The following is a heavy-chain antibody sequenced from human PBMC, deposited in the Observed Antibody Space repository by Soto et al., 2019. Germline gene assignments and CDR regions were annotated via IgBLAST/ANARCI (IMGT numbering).Heavy chain of an antibody. V-gene: IGHV3-33*01. CDR3: ARDAARYCSGGSCYFLQH. D-gene: IGHD2-15*01. CDR1: GFTFSSYG. J-gene: IGHJ1*01. CDR2: IWYDGSNK. Sequence: QVQLVESGGGVVQPGRSLRLSCAASGFTFSSYGMHWVRQAPGKGLEWVAVIWYDGSNKYYADSVKGRFTISRDNSKNTLYLQMNSLRDEDTAVYYCARDAARYCSGGSCYFLQHWGQGTLVTVSS.